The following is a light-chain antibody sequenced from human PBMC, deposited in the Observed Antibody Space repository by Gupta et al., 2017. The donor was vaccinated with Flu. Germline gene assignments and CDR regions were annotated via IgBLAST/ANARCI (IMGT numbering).Light chain of an antibody. CDR2: LGS. CDR1: QSLLHSNGYNY. J-gene: IGKJ2*01. CDR3: MQALQTPYT. V-gene: IGKV2-28*01. Sequence: DIVMTQSPLSLPVTPGEPASISCRSSQSLLHSNGYNYLDWYLQKPGQSPQLLIYLGSNRASGVPHTFSGSGSGTDFTLKISRVEAEDVGVYYCMQALQTPYTFGQGTKLEIK.